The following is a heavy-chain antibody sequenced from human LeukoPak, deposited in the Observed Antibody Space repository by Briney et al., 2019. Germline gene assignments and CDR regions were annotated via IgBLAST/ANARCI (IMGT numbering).Heavy chain of an antibody. Sequence: SETLSLTCTVSGGSISSYYWSWIRQPAGKGLEWIGRIYTSGSTIYNPSLKSRVTMSVDTSKNQFSLKLSSVTAADTAVYYCARGSGSGSYYNGFDYWGQGTLVTVSS. J-gene: IGHJ4*02. V-gene: IGHV4-4*07. CDR1: GGSISSYY. CDR3: ARGSGSGSYYNGFDY. D-gene: IGHD3-10*01. CDR2: IYTSGST.